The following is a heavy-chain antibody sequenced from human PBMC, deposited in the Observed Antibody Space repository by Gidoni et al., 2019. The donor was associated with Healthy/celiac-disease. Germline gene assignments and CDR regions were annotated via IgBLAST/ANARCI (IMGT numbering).Heavy chain of an antibody. CDR2: IWYDGSNK. CDR3: ARHTVGRSWYVSEEDWYFDL. Sequence: QVQLLESGGGVVQPGRSLLLSCAASGFPFSSYGIHWVRQAPGKGLEWVAVIWYDGSNKYYADSVKGRFTISRDNSKNTLYLQMNSLRAEDTAVYYCARHTVGRSWYVSEEDWYFDLWGRGTLVTVSS. CDR1: GFPFSSYG. D-gene: IGHD6-13*01. V-gene: IGHV3-33*01. J-gene: IGHJ2*01.